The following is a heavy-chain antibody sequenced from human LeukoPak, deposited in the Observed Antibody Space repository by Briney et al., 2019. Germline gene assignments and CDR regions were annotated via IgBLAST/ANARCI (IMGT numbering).Heavy chain of an antibody. CDR1: GGSFSGYY. V-gene: IGHV4-59*10. CDR2: IYTSGST. J-gene: IGHJ4*02. D-gene: IGHD1-26*01. Sequence: SETLSLTCAVYGGSFSGYYWSWIRQPAGKGLEWIGRIYTSGSTNYNPSLKSRVTISVDTSKNQFSLKLSSVTAADTAVYYCARHRKGSYHDYDFDYWGQGTLVTVSS. CDR3: ARHRKGSYHDYDFDY.